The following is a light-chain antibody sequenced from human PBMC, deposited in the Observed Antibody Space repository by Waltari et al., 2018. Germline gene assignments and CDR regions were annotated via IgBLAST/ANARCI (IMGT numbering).Light chain of an antibody. Sequence: QSVLTQPPSVSGAPGQRVTISCTGSGSNIGAGYDVHWYQPLPRAAPKLLIYGSDIRPLGVPDRCFASTSGTSASLAITGLQAEDEADYYCQSYDTSLSVVFGGGTKLTVL. CDR2: GSD. CDR1: GSNIGAGYD. J-gene: IGLJ3*02. V-gene: IGLV1-40*01. CDR3: QSYDTSLSVV.